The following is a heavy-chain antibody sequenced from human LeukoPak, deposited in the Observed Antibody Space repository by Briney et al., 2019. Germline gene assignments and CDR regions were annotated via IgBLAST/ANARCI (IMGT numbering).Heavy chain of an antibody. Sequence: KPSETLSLTCTVSGGSITSYYCSWVRQPPGKGLEWIGYMHYSGGATYYPSLKSRVAMSIDASKNQFSLKLSSVTAADTAVYYCARDIRVVGATHYFDQWGQGTLVTVSS. CDR3: ARDIRVVGATHYFDQ. V-gene: IGHV4-59*01. CDR2: MHYSGGA. CDR1: GGSITSYY. D-gene: IGHD1-26*01. J-gene: IGHJ4*02.